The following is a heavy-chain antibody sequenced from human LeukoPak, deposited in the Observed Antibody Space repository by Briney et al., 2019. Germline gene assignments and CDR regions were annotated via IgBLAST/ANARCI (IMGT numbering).Heavy chain of an antibody. V-gene: IGHV3-48*02. J-gene: IGHJ4*02. CDR1: GFTFSSHS. Sequence: GSLRLSCAAPGFTFSSHSLNWVRQAPGKGLEWVSYISSSGGTIYYADSVKGRFTISRDNAKKSLYLQMNSLRDEDTAVYYCATTADYWGQGTLVTVSS. D-gene: IGHD1-26*01. CDR3: ATTADY. CDR2: ISSSGGTI.